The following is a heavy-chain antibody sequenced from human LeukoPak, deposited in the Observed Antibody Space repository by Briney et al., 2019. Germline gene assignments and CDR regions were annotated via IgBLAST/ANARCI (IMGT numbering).Heavy chain of an antibody. J-gene: IGHJ4*02. Sequence: GGSLRLSCAASGFTLSSYWMSWVRQAPGKGLEWVANIKYDGSEKDYVDSVKGRFTISRDNAKNSLYLQMNSLRAEYTAVYYCARDIAPAGLFFDYWGQGTLVTVSS. CDR2: IKYDGSEK. V-gene: IGHV3-7*01. CDR3: ARDIAPAGLFFDY. D-gene: IGHD6-13*01. CDR1: GFTLSSYW.